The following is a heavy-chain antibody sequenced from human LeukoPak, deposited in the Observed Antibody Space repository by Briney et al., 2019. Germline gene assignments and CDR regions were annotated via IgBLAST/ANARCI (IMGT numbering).Heavy chain of an antibody. V-gene: IGHV3-23*01. CDR1: GFTFSSYA. Sequence: RAGGSLRLSCAASGFTFSSYAMSWVRQAPGKGLEWVSAISSSGGSTYYADSVKGRFTISRDNSKNTLYLQMNSLRAEDTAVYYCAKDARDYGDYGPLGAFDIWGQGTMVTVSS. CDR2: ISSSGGST. D-gene: IGHD4-17*01. CDR3: AKDARDYGDYGPLGAFDI. J-gene: IGHJ3*02.